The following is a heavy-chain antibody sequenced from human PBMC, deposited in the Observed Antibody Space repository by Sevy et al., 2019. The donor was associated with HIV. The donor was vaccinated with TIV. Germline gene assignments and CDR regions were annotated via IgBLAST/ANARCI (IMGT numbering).Heavy chain of an antibody. D-gene: IGHD3-10*01. J-gene: IGHJ4*02. V-gene: IGHV3-30*18. Sequence: GGSLRLSCAASGFTFNGYGMHWVRQAPGKGLEWVAVILYDGSNEYYANSVKGRFTISRDNSKNTVYLQMNRLRTEDTAVYYCAKGLYYGSGSYYGGTDYWGQGTLVTVSS. CDR2: ILYDGSNE. CDR1: GFTFNGYG. CDR3: AKGLYYGSGSYYGGTDY.